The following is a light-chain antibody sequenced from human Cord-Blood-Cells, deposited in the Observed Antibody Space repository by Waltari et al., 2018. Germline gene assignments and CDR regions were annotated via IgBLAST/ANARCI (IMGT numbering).Light chain of an antibody. V-gene: IGLV1-44*01. J-gene: IGLJ3*02. Sequence: QSVLTQPPSASGTPGQRVTISCSGSSSNSASNTVHWYQQLPGTAPKLLIYSNNQRPSGVPDRFSGSKSGTSASLAISGLQSEDEADYYCAAWDDSLNGRVFGGGTKLTVL. CDR3: AAWDDSLNGRV. CDR2: SNN. CDR1: SSNSASNT.